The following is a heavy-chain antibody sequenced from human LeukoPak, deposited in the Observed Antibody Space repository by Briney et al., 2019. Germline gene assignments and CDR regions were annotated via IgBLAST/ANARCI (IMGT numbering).Heavy chain of an antibody. CDR3: ARDGPNYGSGSYYSRYYYYYYMDV. Sequence: ESGGGVVQPGRSLRLSCAASGFTFSSYAMHWVRQAPGKGLEWVAVISYDGSNKYYADSVKGRFTISRDNSKNTLYLQMNSLRAEDTAVYYCARDGPNYGSGSYYSRYYYYYYMDVWGKGTTVTVSS. J-gene: IGHJ6*03. D-gene: IGHD3-10*01. CDR2: ISYDGSNK. V-gene: IGHV3-30*04. CDR1: GFTFSSYA.